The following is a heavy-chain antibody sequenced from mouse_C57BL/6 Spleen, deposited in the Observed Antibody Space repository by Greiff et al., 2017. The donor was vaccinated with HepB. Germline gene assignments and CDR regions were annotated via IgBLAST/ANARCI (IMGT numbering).Heavy chain of an antibody. J-gene: IGHJ2*01. V-gene: IGHV5-17*01. CDR3: ARDYGSSGYFDY. D-gene: IGHD1-1*01. CDR2: ISSGSSTI. CDR1: GFTFSDYG. Sequence: EVKVVESGGGLVKPGGSLKLSCAASGFTFSDYGMHWVRQAPEKGLEWVAYISSGSSTIYYADTVKGRVTISRDNAKNTLFLQMTRLRSEDTAMYYCARDYGSSGYFDYWGKGTTLTVSS.